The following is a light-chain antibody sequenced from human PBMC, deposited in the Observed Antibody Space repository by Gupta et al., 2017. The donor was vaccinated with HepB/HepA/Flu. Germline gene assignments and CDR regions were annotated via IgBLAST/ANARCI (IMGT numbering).Light chain of an antibody. Sequence: SYALTQPISVSVALGQTARITCGGNNIGSKNVHWYQQKPGQAPVLVIYRDSNRPSEIPERFSGSNSGNTATLTISRAQAGDEADYYCQVWDITTAHVVFGGGTNLTVL. J-gene: IGLJ2*01. CDR3: QVWDITTAHVV. V-gene: IGLV3-9*01. CDR1: NIGSKN. CDR2: RDS.